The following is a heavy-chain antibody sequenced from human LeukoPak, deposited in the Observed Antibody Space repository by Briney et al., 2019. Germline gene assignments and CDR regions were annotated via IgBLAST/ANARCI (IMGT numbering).Heavy chain of an antibody. CDR3: ARLKIVASGTEYSDS. J-gene: IGHJ4*02. D-gene: IGHD6-13*01. CDR2: IFYSGGT. CDR1: GGSLSSGSYY. Sequence: PSETLSLTCIVSGGSLSSGSYYWGWIRQPPGKGLEWIGNIFYSGGTYYNPSLKSRVTISVDTSKNQFSLKLSSVTAADTAMYYCARLKIVASGTEYSDSWGQGTLVTVSS. V-gene: IGHV4-39*01.